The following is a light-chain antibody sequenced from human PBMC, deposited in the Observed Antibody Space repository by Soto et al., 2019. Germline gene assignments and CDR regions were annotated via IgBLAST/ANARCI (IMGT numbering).Light chain of an antibody. J-gene: IGKJ1*01. CDR3: QQYNNWPPKT. CDR2: GAS. V-gene: IGKV3-15*01. CDR1: QSVSSN. Sequence: EIVMTQSPATLSVSPGERATLSCRASQSVSSNLAWYQQKPGQAPRRLIYGASTRATGIPARFSGSGSGTDFTLTISSLQSEDFAVYYCQQYNNWPPKTFAQGTKVDIK.